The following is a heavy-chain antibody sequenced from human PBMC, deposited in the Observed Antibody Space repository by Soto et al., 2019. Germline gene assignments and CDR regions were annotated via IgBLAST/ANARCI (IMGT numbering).Heavy chain of an antibody. CDR3: ARDALSRDXI. J-gene: IGHJ4*02. Sequence: SETLSLTCTVSGGSISSGGYYWSWIRQHPGKGLEWIGYISYSGSTYYNPSLESRVTISVDTSKNQFSLKLSSVTAADTAVYYCARDALSRDXIWGQGTLVXVSS. D-gene: IGHD2-15*01. CDR1: GGSISSGGYY. V-gene: IGHV4-31*03. CDR2: ISYSGST.